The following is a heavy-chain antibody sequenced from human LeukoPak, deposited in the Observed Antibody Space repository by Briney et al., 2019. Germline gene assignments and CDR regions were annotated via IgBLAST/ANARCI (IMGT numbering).Heavy chain of an antibody. J-gene: IGHJ4*02. D-gene: IGHD2-2*01. V-gene: IGHV1-2*02. CDR3: ARPGFYCSSTNCYFDY. Sequence: ASVKVSCKASGYIFTGYYMHWVRQAPGQGLEWMGWINPNSGGTNYAQNFQGRVTMTRDTSISTAYMELSSLRSDDTAVYYCARPGFYCSSTNCYFDYWGQGILVTVSS. CDR1: GYIFTGYY. CDR2: INPNSGGT.